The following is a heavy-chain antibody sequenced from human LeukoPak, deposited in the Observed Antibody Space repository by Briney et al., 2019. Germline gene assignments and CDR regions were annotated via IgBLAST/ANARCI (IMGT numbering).Heavy chain of an antibody. V-gene: IGHV4-39*01. CDR1: GXSISSSRHY. CDR3: ARQLAVAARLGWFDP. J-gene: IGHJ5*02. D-gene: IGHD6-6*01. Sequence: SETLSLTCTVSGXSISSSRHYWGWIRQPPGKGLEWIGTVSYTGNTYYRPSLKSRATISVDTSNHHFSLKLTSVTAADTAVYYCARQLAVAARLGWFDPWGQGTLVTVSS. CDR2: VSYTGNT.